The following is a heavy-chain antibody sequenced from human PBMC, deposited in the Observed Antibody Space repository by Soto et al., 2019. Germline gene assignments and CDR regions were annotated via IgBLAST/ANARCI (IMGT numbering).Heavy chain of an antibody. Sequence: SETLSLTCAVSGGSISSSSYYWGWIRQPPGKGLEWIGSIYYSGSTYYNPSLKSRVTISVDTSKNQFSLKLSSVTAADTAVYYCARSYGDYVDYWGQGTLVTVSS. CDR1: GGSISSSSYY. J-gene: IGHJ4*02. CDR3: ARSYGDYVDY. CDR2: IYYSGST. V-gene: IGHV4-39*01. D-gene: IGHD4-17*01.